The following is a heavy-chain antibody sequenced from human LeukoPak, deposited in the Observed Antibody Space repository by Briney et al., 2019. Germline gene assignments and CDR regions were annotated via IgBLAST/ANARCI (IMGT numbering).Heavy chain of an antibody. D-gene: IGHD6-13*01. CDR3: ARSGDSSSWEFDY. CDR1: GGSISNYY. Sequence: PSETLSLTCTVSGGSISNYYWSWIRQPPGKGLDWIGYVYYSGSTNYNPALKSRVTISVDTSKNQFSLKLSSVTAADTAVYYCARSGDSSSWEFDYWGQGTLVTVST. CDR2: VYYSGST. V-gene: IGHV4-59*01. J-gene: IGHJ4*02.